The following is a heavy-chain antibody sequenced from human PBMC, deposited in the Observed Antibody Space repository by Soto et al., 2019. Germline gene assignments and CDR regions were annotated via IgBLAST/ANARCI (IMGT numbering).Heavy chain of an antibody. CDR2: ISAYNGST. J-gene: IGHJ5*02. D-gene: IGHD2-2*01. V-gene: IGHV1-18*01. Sequence: ASVKVSCKASGYTFTSYGISWVRQAPGQGLEWMGWISAYNGSTNYAQKLQGRVTMTRDTSISTAYMELSSLRSDDTAVYYCARGGPEYQLANWLDPWGQGTLVTVSS. CDR3: ARGGPEYQLANWLDP. CDR1: GYTFTSYG.